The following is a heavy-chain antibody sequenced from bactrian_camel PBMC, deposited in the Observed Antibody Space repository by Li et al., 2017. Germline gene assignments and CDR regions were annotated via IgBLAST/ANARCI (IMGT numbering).Heavy chain of an antibody. CDR3: AASLGQSQLSGGVWTYGPCPKDEFDY. Sequence: HVQLVESGGGSVQAGGSLRLSCVASGFVYSRYCMAWFRQAPGKEREGVAVIHADGRTGYGDSAKDRFSIAKDNATNTVYLQMKDLKPEDSAMYYCAASLGQSQLSGGVWTYGPCPKDEFDYWGQGTQVTVS. CDR1: GFVYSRYC. D-gene: IGHD3*01. V-gene: IGHV3S9*01. CDR2: IHADGRT. J-gene: IGHJ4*01.